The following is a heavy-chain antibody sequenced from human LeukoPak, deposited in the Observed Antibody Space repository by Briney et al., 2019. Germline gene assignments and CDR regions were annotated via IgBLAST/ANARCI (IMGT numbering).Heavy chain of an antibody. CDR2: ISYDGSNK. V-gene: IGHV3-30*18. CDR1: GFTFSHYG. D-gene: IGHD6-19*01. J-gene: IGHJ3*02. CDR3: AKQCGGSDWFDAFDI. Sequence: PGGSLRLSCAASGFTFSHYGLHWIRQGPGKGLEWVAVISYDGSNKYYADSVKGRFTISRDNSKNTLYLQMNSLRAEDTAVYYCAKQCGGSDWFDAFDIWGQGTMVTVSS.